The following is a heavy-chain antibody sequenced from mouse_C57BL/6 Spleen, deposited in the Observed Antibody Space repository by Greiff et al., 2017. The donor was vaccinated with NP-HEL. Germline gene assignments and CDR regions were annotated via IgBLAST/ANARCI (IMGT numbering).Heavy chain of an antibody. CDR2: IYPGDGDT. Sequence: VQLQESGPELVKPGASVKISCKASGYAFSSSWMNWVKQRPGKGLEWIGRIYPGDGDTNYNGKFKGKATLTADKSSSTAYMQLSSLTSEDSAVYFCAPIYDGYWYFDVWGTGTTVTVSS. V-gene: IGHV1-82*01. CDR3: APIYDGYWYFDV. D-gene: IGHD2-3*01. J-gene: IGHJ1*03. CDR1: GYAFSSSW.